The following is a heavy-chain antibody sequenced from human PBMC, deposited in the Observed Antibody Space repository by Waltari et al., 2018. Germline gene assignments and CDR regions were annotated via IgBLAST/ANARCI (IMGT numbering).Heavy chain of an antibody. Sequence: QVQLQQWGAGLLKPSETLSLTCAVYGGSFSGYYWSWLRQPPGKGLEWIGEINHSGSTNYNPSLKSRVTISVDTSKNQFSLKLSSVTAADTAVYYCARDGRELAQVYFDYWGQGTLVTVSS. V-gene: IGHV4-34*01. CDR3: ARDGRELAQVYFDY. CDR2: INHSGST. J-gene: IGHJ4*02. D-gene: IGHD1-26*01. CDR1: GGSFSGYY.